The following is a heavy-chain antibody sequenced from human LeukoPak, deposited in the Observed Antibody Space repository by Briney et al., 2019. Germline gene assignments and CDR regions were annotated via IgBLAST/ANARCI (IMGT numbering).Heavy chain of an antibody. J-gene: IGHJ4*02. D-gene: IGHD3-22*01. V-gene: IGHV3-48*03. CDR3: AREELGSSGYPSLDC. CDR1: GFTFSSYE. CDR2: ITGSSSTI. Sequence: PGGSLRLSCVASGFTFSSYEMNWVRQAPGKGPEWVSYITGSSSTIYYADSVKGRFTISRDNAKNSLYLQMNSLRAEDTAVYYCAREELGSSGYPSLDCWGQGTLVTVSS.